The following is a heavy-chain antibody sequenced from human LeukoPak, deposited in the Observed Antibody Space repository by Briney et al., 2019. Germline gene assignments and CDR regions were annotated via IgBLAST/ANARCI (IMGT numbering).Heavy chain of an antibody. J-gene: IGHJ3*02. CDR2: IYYSGST. D-gene: IGHD2-15*01. Sequence: PSETLSLTCTVSGGSISSGGYYWSWIRQHPGKGLEWIGYIYYSGSTYYNPSLKSRVTISVDTFKNQFSLKLSSVTAADTAVYYCARDSGVVAANLRHAFDIWGQGTMVTVSS. V-gene: IGHV4-31*03. CDR3: ARDSGVVAANLRHAFDI. CDR1: GGSISSGGYY.